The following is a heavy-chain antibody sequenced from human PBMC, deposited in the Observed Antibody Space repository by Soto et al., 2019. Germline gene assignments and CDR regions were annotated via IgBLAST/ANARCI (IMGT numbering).Heavy chain of an antibody. CDR3: AREVGIAAAAYYHYYEGMDV. CDR1: GYSFSTYG. Sequence: APVKVSCKASGYSFSTYGISWVRQVPGQGLEWMGWISGHKGDTNYARNFRGRISLTTDTSASIAYMELRRLRSDDTALYYCAREVGIAAAAYYHYYEGMDVWRQRTTVTVSS. J-gene: IGHJ6*02. V-gene: IGHV1-18*04. D-gene: IGHD2-21*01. CDR2: ISGHKGDT.